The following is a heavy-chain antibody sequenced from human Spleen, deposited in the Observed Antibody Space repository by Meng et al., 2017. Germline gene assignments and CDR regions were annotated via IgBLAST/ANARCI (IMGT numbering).Heavy chain of an antibody. CDR2: LSASTGST. CDR1: GFTFSSYA. D-gene: IGHD3-22*01. CDR3: ASHFGSSGYYYFDY. J-gene: IGHJ4*02. Sequence: GGSLRLSCAASGFTFSSYAMSWVRQAPGKGLEWVSALSASTGSTYYADSVRGRFTISRDNSKNTLYLQMNSLRAEDTAVYYCASHFGSSGYYYFDYWGPGTLVTVSS. V-gene: IGHV3-23*01.